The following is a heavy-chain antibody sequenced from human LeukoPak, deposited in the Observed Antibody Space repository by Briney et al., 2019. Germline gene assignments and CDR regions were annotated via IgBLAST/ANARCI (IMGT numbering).Heavy chain of an antibody. CDR2: ISYDGSNK. J-gene: IGHJ3*02. CDR3: AKGSSGSYFAFDI. Sequence: PGGSLRLSCAASGFTFSSYAMHWVRQAPGKGLEWVAVISYDGSNKYYADSVKGRFTISRDNSKNTLYLQMNSLRAEDTAVYYCAKGSSGSYFAFDIWGQGTMVTVSS. D-gene: IGHD1-26*01. V-gene: IGHV3-30-3*01. CDR1: GFTFSSYA.